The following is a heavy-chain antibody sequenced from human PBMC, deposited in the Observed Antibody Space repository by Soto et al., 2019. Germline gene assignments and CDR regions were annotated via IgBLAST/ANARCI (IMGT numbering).Heavy chain of an antibody. CDR2: IYYGGST. V-gene: IGHV4-30-2*01. CDR1: GGSISSGDYS. D-gene: IGHD3-22*01. CDR3: ARVRREYDNSGPVDY. J-gene: IGHJ4*02. Sequence: QLQLQESGSGLVKPSQTLSLTCAVSGGSISSGDYSWNWIRQPPGKGLEWIGYIYYGGSTYYNPSLQSRVTMSVERATNQFSLKLNAVTASDTAVYYCARVRREYDNSGPVDYWGQGTLVTVSS.